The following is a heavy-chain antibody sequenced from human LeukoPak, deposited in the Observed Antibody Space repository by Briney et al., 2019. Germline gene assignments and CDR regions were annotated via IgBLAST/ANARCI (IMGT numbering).Heavy chain of an antibody. CDR1: GGSISSYY. Sequence: SETLSLTCTGSGGSISSYYWSWIRQPPGKGLEWIGYIYYSGSTNYNPSLKSRVTISVDTYKNQFSLKLSSVTAADTAVYYCARSYSSGSFRFDPWGQGTLVTVSS. J-gene: IGHJ5*02. D-gene: IGHD6-19*01. CDR2: IYYSGST. V-gene: IGHV4-59*01. CDR3: ARSYSSGSFRFDP.